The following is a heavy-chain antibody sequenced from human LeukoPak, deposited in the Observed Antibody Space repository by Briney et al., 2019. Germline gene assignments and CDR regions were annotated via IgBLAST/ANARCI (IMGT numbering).Heavy chain of an antibody. Sequence: ETLSLTCAVSGGSISSSNWWSWVRQAPGKGLEWVSVISGSGDISYYADSVKGRFTISRDNSKNTLYLQMNSLRAEDTAVYYCVKEGSTLYYFDSWGQGTLVTVSS. V-gene: IGHV3-23*01. CDR1: GGSISSSN. CDR2: ISGSGDIS. CDR3: VKEGSTLYYFDS. J-gene: IGHJ4*02. D-gene: IGHD5/OR15-5a*01.